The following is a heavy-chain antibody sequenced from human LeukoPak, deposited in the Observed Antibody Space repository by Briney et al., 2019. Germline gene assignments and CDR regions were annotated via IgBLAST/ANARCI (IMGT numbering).Heavy chain of an antibody. CDR1: GFSLSTSGVG. Sequence: SGPTLVNPTQTLTLTRTFSGFSLSTSGVGVGWIRQPPRKALEWLALLSWNDDKRYSHPLTSRLTITKDTSKNQVVLTMTNMDPVDTATYYCAHSAVDFWSGYSDPYDAFDIWGQGTMVTVSS. CDR2: LSWNDDK. J-gene: IGHJ3*02. D-gene: IGHD3-3*01. V-gene: IGHV2-5*01. CDR3: AHSAVDFWSGYSDPYDAFDI.